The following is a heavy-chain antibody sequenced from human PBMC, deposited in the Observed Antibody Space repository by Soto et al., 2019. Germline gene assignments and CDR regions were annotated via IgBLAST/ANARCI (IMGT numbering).Heavy chain of an antibody. CDR1: GYTFTSYD. CDR3: AGGLLRYSGYAVGMDV. CDR2: MNPNSGNT. J-gene: IGHJ6*02. V-gene: IGHV1-8*01. D-gene: IGHD5-12*01. Sequence: ASVKVSCKASGYTFTSYDINWVRQATGQGLEWMGWMNPNSGNTGYAQKFQGRVTMTRNTSISTAYMELSSLRSEDTAVYYCAGGLLRYSGYAVGMDVWGQGTTVTVSS.